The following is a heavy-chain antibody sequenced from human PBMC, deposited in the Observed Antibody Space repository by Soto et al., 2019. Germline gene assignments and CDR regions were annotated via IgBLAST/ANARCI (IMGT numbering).Heavy chain of an antibody. D-gene: IGHD1-26*01. CDR1: EFSLRTTGMC. J-gene: IGHJ6*02. CDR2: IDWDDDK. V-gene: IGHV2-70*01. CDR3: ARIPVGATAGHHYYYGMDV. Sequence: LVNPKLTLTLTCSFSEFSLRTTGMCVSWIREPPGKAMEWLALIDWDDDKYYSTSLKTRLNISKHTSKNQVVLIMTNMDPLDTATYYCARIPVGATAGHHYYYGMDVWGQGT.